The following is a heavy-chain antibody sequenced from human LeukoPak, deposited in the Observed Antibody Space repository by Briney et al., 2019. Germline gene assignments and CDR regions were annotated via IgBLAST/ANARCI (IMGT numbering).Heavy chain of an antibody. V-gene: IGHV3-9*01. D-gene: IGHD6-19*01. CDR1: GFTFDDYA. CDR2: ISWNSGSI. CDR3: AKDISATVACADY. Sequence: GGSLRLSCAASGFTFDDYAMHWVRQAPGKGLEWVSGISWNSGSIGYADSVKGRFTISRDNAKNSLYLQMNSLRAEDTALYYCAKDISATVACADYWGQGTLVTVSS. J-gene: IGHJ4*02.